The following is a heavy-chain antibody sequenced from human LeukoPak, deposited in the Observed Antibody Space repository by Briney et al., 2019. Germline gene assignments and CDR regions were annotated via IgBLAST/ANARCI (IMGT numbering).Heavy chain of an antibody. V-gene: IGHV1-8*01. Sequence: GASVKVSCKASGYTFTSYDINWVRQATGQGLEWMGWMNPNSGNTGYAQKFQGRVTVTRNTSISTAYMELSSLRSEDTAVYYCARAGYSYGFPQDYWGQGTLVTVSS. CDR2: MNPNSGNT. D-gene: IGHD5-18*01. CDR3: ARAGYSYGFPQDY. J-gene: IGHJ4*02. CDR1: GYTFTSYD.